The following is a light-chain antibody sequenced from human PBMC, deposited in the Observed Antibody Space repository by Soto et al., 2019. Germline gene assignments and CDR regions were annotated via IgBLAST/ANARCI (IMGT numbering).Light chain of an antibody. CDR1: SSDVGGYNY. CDR2: EVT. J-gene: IGLJ2*01. V-gene: IGLV2-8*01. Sequence: QSVLTQPPSASGSPGQSVTISCTGTSSDVGGYNYVSWYQQHPGKAPSLMIYEVTKRPSGVPDRFSGSKSGNTASLTVSGLQADDEADYYCSSFAGNNNLLFGGGTQLTVL. CDR3: SSFAGNNNLL.